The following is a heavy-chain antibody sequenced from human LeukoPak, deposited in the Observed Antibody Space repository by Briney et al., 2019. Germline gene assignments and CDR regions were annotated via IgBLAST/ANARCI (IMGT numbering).Heavy chain of an antibody. J-gene: IGHJ4*02. D-gene: IGHD1-20*01. Sequence: EGSLRLSCAASGFSFRSYGMHWVRQAPGKGLEWVAFISSDGRNENYADSVKGRLTISRDNSKNTLFLQMNTLRTDDTAVYFCAKDRYNWSLDYWGQGTLVTVSS. CDR2: ISSDGRNE. CDR3: AKDRYNWSLDY. V-gene: IGHV3-30*18. CDR1: GFSFRSYG.